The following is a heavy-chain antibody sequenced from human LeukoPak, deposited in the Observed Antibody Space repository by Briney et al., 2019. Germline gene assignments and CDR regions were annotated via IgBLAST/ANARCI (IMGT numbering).Heavy chain of an antibody. D-gene: IGHD6-19*01. CDR3: ARFALGPIAVAPYFDY. Sequence: GGSLRLSCAASGFTFSSYWMSWVRQAPGKGLEWVANIKQDGSEKYYVDSVKGRFTISRDNAKNSLYLQMNSLRAEDTAVDYCARFALGPIAVAPYFDYWGQGTLVTVSS. V-gene: IGHV3-7*01. CDR1: GFTFSSYW. J-gene: IGHJ4*02. CDR2: IKQDGSEK.